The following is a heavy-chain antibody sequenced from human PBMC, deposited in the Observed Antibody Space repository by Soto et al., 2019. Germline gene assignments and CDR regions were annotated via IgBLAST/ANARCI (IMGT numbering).Heavy chain of an antibody. V-gene: IGHV3-7*01. D-gene: IGHD3-16*02. J-gene: IGHJ3*02. CDR1: GFTFSSYW. CDR3: ARDRNDYIWGSYRRTFDAFDI. CDR2: IKQDGSEK. Sequence: PGGSLRLSCAASGFTFSSYWMSWVRQAPGKGLEWVANIKQDGSEKYYVDSVKGRFTISRDNAKNSLYLQMNSLRAKDTAVYYCARDRNDYIWGSYRRTFDAFDIWGQGTMVTVSS.